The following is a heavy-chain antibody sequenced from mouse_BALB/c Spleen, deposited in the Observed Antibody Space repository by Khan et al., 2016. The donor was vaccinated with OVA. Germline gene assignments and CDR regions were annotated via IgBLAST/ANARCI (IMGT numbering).Heavy chain of an antibody. Sequence: EVKLLESGPSLVKPSQTLSLTCSVTGDSITTGYWNWIRKFPGNKLEYMGYIIYTGYTYYNPSLKSRISITRHTSNNQHYLQLNSVTDEDTAAYYCARSAYRYAFVYWCQGTLVTVSA. V-gene: IGHV3-8*02. CDR2: IIYTGYT. J-gene: IGHJ3*01. CDR3: ARSAYRYAFVY. D-gene: IGHD2-14*01. CDR1: GDSITTGY.